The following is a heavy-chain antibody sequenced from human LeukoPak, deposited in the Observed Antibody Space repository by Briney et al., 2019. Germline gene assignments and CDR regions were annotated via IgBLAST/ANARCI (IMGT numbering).Heavy chain of an antibody. CDR3: ARGSQQLVIDY. Sequence: PGGSLRLSCAASGFTFNAFGMNWVRQAPGKGLEWVSSISTSGSNTYYADSVRGRFTISRHNAKNSIYLQLSSLRDEDTAMYYCARGSQQLVIDYWGQGTLVTVSS. CDR1: GFTFNAFG. J-gene: IGHJ4*02. CDR2: ISTSGSNT. D-gene: IGHD6-13*01. V-gene: IGHV3-21*01.